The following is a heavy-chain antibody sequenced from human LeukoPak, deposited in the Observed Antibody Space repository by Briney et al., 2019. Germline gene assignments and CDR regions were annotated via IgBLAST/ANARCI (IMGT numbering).Heavy chain of an antibody. D-gene: IGHD2-2*01. V-gene: IGHV4-38-2*02. J-gene: IGHJ4*02. Sequence: SETLSLTCAVSGYSISSGYYWGWIRQPPGKGLEWIGSIYHSGSTYYNPSLKSRVTMSVDTSKNQFSLKLSSVTAADTAVYYCARESHGYCSSTSCLAEFDYWGQGTLVTVSS. CDR1: GYSISSGYY. CDR3: ARESHGYCSSTSCLAEFDY. CDR2: IYHSGST.